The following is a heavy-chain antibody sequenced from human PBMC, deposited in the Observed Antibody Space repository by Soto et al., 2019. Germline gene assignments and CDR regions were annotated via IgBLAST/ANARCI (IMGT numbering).Heavy chain of an antibody. CDR3: TRDGNLYYYYGMDV. V-gene: IGHV3-49*03. CDR1: GFTFGDYA. CDR2: IRSKAYGGTT. D-gene: IGHD2-15*01. Sequence: GGSLRLSCTASGFTFGDYAMSWFRQAPGKGLEWVGFIRSKAYGGTTEYAASVKGRFTISRDDSKRIAYLQMNSLKTEDTAVYYCTRDGNLYYYYGMDVWGQGTTVTVSS. J-gene: IGHJ6*02.